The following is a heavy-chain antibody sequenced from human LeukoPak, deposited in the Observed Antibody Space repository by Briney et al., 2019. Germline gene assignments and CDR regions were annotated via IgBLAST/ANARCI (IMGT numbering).Heavy chain of an antibody. CDR2: IQYDGSSI. Sequence: PGGSLRLSCAASGFNFSSHGMHWVRQAPGKGLEWVAYIQYDGSSIYYVESVKGRFTVSRDNSKNILFLQMKSLRAEDTAVYYWARRHTIFGVVTVNDFEFWGQGTLVTVSS. J-gene: IGHJ4*02. CDR3: ARRHTIFGVVTVNDFEF. V-gene: IGHV3-30*02. D-gene: IGHD3-3*01. CDR1: GFNFSSHG.